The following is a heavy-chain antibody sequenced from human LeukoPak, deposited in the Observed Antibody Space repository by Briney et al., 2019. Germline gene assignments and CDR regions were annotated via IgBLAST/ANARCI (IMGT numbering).Heavy chain of an antibody. V-gene: IGHV3-30*02. D-gene: IGHD2-2*01. CDR1: GFTFSSYG. CDR2: IRYDGSNK. J-gene: IGHJ4*02. Sequence: PGGSLRLSCAASGFTFSSYGMHWVRQAPGKGLEWVAFIRYDGSNKYYADSVKGRFTISRDNSKNTLYLQMNSLRAEDTAVYYCAKDWGGSTSWIFYYWGQGTLVTVSS. CDR3: AKDWGGSTSWIFYY.